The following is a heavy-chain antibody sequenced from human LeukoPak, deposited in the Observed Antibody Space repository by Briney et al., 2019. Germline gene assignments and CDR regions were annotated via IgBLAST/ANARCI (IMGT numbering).Heavy chain of an antibody. D-gene: IGHD3-3*01. CDR3: AKVKSITIFIDAFDI. CDR1: GFTFSSYG. CDR2: IRYDGSNK. Sequence: GGSLRLSCAASGFTFSSYGMHWVRQAPGKGLEWVAFIRYDGSNKYYADSVKGRFTISRDNSKNTLYLQMNSLRAEDTAVYYCAKVKSITIFIDAFDIWGQGTMVTVSS. V-gene: IGHV3-30*02. J-gene: IGHJ3*02.